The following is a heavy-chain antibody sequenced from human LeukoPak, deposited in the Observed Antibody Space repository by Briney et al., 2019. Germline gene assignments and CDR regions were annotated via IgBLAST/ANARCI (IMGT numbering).Heavy chain of an antibody. CDR1: GFTFSSYG. CDR2: IRYDGSNK. D-gene: IGHD2-15*01. Sequence: GGSLRLSCAASGFTFSSYGMHWVRQAPGKGLEWVAFIRYDGSNKYYADSVKGRFTISRDNSKNTLYLQMNSLRAEDTAVYYCAKEEVVAATVYFDYWGQGTLVTVSS. CDR3: AKEEVVAATVYFDY. V-gene: IGHV3-30*02. J-gene: IGHJ4*02.